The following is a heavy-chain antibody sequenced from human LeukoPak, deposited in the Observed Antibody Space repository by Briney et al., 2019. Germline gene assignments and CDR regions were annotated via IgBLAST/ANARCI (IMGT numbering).Heavy chain of an antibody. CDR2: IWYDGSNK. Sequence: GGSLRLSCAASGFTFSSYGMHWVRQAPGKGLEWVAVIWYDGSNKYYADSVKGRFTISRDNSKNTLFLQMNSLRAEDTAVYYCVRAAYDSSGYLTLWGRGTLVTVSS. J-gene: IGHJ4*02. CDR1: GFTFSSYG. V-gene: IGHV3-33*01. D-gene: IGHD3-22*01. CDR3: VRAAYDSSGYLTL.